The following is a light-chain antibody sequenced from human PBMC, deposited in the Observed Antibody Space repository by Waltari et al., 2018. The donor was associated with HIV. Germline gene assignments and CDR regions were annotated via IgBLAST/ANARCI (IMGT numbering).Light chain of an antibody. V-gene: IGKV2-28*01. Sequence: DVVMTQSPLSLPVTTGEPASISCSSSQSLLHSDGYNYLDWYLQKPGQSPQLLIYLGSYRASGVPDRFSCSGSGTDFTLKISRVEAEDVGVYYCMQALQTPTFGQGTKVEIK. CDR3: MQALQTPT. CDR2: LGS. J-gene: IGKJ1*01. CDR1: QSLLHSDGYNY.